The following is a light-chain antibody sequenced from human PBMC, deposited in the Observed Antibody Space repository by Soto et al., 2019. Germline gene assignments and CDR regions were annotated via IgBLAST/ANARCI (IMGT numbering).Light chain of an antibody. J-gene: IGKJ5*01. CDR1: QSVSSGY. CDR3: QQYGSSPIT. Sequence: EIVLTPSPGTLSLSPCERAALSGSASQSVSSGYLAWYQQKPGQAPRPPIHGLTTRANGHPDRFRGGGSGTDFTLTISRLEPEDFAVYYCQQYGSSPITFGQGTRLEIK. CDR2: GLT. V-gene: IGKV3-20*01.